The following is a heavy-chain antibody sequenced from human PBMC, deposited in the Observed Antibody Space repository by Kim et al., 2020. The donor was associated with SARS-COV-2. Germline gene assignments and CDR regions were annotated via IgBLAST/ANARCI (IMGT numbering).Heavy chain of an antibody. CDR1: GFTFSGYG. Sequence: GGSLRLSCVASGFTFSGYGMHWVRQAPGKGLEWVAIMWFDGTNKYYADSVKGRFTISRDNSKSTLNLQMNSLRADDTAVYYFARDRGDYYYMDVWGKGTTVTVSS. V-gene: IGHV3-33*01. CDR3: ARDRGDYYYMDV. J-gene: IGHJ6*03. CDR2: MWFDGTNK. D-gene: IGHD1-26*01.